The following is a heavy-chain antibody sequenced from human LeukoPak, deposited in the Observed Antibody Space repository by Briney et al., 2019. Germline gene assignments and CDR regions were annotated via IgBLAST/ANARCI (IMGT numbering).Heavy chain of an antibody. CDR3: ARLHLGAPYYFDY. J-gene: IGHJ4*02. CDR2: IYYSGST. D-gene: IGHD1-26*01. CDR1: GGSISSYY. Sequence: PSETLSLTCTVSGGSISSYYWSWIRQPPGKGLEWIGYIYYSGSTNYNPSLKSRVTISVDTSKNQFSLKLSSVTAADTAVYYCARLHLGAPYYFDYWGQGTLVTVSS. V-gene: IGHV4-59*01.